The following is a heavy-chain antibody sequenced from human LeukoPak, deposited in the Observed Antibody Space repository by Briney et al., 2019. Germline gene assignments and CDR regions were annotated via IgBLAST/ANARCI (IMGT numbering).Heavy chain of an antibody. J-gene: IGHJ4*02. Sequence: SETLSLTCAVYGGSFSGYYWSWIRQPPGKGLEWIGEINHNGSTNYNPSLKSRVTISVDTSKNQFSLKLSSVTAADTAVYYCARRGAVALGYWGQGTLVTVSS. D-gene: IGHD6-19*01. CDR2: INHNGST. CDR3: ARRGAVALGY. V-gene: IGHV4-34*01. CDR1: GGSFSGYY.